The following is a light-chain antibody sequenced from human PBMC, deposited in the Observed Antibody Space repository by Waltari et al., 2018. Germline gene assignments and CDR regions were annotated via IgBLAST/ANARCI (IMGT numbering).Light chain of an antibody. CDR1: QSVSRT. J-gene: IGKJ1*01. CDR3: QHYVRLPVT. Sequence: EIVLTQSPGTLSLSPGERATLSCRASQSVSRTLAWYQQKPGQAPRILIYGASTRATGSPDRFSGSGSGTDFSLTISRLEPEDFAVYYCQHYVRLPVTFGQWTKVEIK. V-gene: IGKV3-20*01. CDR2: GAS.